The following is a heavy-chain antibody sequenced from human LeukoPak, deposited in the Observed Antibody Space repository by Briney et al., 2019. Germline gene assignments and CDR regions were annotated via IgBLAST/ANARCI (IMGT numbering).Heavy chain of an antibody. D-gene: IGHD4-17*01. Sequence: ASVKVSCKASGYTFTSYGISWVRQAPGQGLEWMGWISAYNGNTNYAQKLQGRVTMTTDTSTSTAYMELRSLRSDDTAVYYCARFTHLDPIYGDYDPDFDYWGQGTQVTVSS. V-gene: IGHV1-18*01. CDR3: ARFTHLDPIYGDYDPDFDY. J-gene: IGHJ4*02. CDR2: ISAYNGNT. CDR1: GYTFTSYG.